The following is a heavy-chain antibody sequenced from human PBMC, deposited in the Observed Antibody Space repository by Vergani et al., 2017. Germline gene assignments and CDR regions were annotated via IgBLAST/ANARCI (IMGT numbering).Heavy chain of an antibody. CDR2: MNPNSGNT. CDR1: GYTFTSYD. J-gene: IGHJ6*02. CDR3: ARGLGGPTVYGSGSQGYYYGMDV. V-gene: IGHV1-8*01. D-gene: IGHD3-10*01. Sequence: QVQLVQSGAEVKKPGASVKVSCKASGYTFTSYDINWVRQATVQGLEWMGWMNPNSGNTGYAQKFQGRVTMTRNTSISTAYMELSSLRSEDTAVYYCARGLGGPTVYGSGSQGYYYGMDVWGQGTTVTVSS.